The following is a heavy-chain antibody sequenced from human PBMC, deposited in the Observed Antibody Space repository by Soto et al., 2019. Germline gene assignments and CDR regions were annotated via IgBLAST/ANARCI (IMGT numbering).Heavy chain of an antibody. J-gene: IGHJ4*02. V-gene: IGHV4-59*01. CDR2: IYYSGST. D-gene: IGHD3-9*01. CDR3: ARDRRNYDILTGYYTYYFDY. Sequence: SSETPSLTCTVSGGSISSYYWSWIRQPPGEGLEWIGYIYYSGSTNYNPSLKSRVTLSVDTSKNQFSLKLSSVTAADTAVYYCARDRRNYDILTGYYTYYFDYWGQGTLVTVSS. CDR1: GGSISSYY.